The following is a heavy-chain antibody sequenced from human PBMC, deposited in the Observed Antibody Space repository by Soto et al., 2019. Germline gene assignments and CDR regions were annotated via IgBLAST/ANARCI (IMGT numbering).Heavy chain of an antibody. Sequence: AGGSLRLSCAASGFTFSSYAMSWVRQAPGKGLEWVSAISGSGGSTYYADSVKGRFTISRDNSKNTLYLQMNSLRAEDTAVYYCAKVIKRHYYDSSGYYHNDYWGQGTLVTVSS. CDR2: ISGSGGST. CDR3: AKVIKRHYYDSSGYYHNDY. J-gene: IGHJ4*02. V-gene: IGHV3-23*01. D-gene: IGHD3-22*01. CDR1: GFTFSSYA.